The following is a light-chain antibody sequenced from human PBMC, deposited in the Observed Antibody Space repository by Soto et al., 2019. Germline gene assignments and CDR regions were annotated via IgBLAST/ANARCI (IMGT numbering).Light chain of an antibody. CDR2: GAS. J-gene: IGKJ1*01. V-gene: IGKV3-20*01. CDR1: RGVTRS. CDR3: LQHGTSPYT. Sequence: EIVLTQSPGTLSLSPGARATLSCRASRGVTRSLAWFQQKAGQAPRLLIYGASTRATGIPDRFSGSGSGTDFTLIISRVEPEDFSVYYCLQHGTSPYTFGQGTKVDIK.